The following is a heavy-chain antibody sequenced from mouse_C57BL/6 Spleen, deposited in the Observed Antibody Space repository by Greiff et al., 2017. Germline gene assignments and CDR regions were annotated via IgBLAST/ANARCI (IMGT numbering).Heavy chain of an antibody. V-gene: IGHV1-80*01. CDR1: GYAFSSYW. CDR2: IYPGDGDT. D-gene: IGHD1-1*01. Sequence: VQLQQSGASVKISCKASGYAFSSYWMNWVKQRPGKGLEWIGQIYPGDGDTNYNGKFKGKATLTADKSSSTAYMQLSSLTSEDSAVYFCARGTTVVDGDYWGQGTTLTVSS. J-gene: IGHJ2*01. CDR3: ARGTTVVDGDY.